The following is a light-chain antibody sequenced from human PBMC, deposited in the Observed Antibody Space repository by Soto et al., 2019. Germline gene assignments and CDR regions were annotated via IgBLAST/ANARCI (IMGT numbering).Light chain of an antibody. CDR1: SXDVGSYDH. Sequence: QSVLTQPASVSGSPGQSITICCSGTSXDVGSYDHVAWYQQFPGKTPKLMIYEVSNRPSGVSSRFSGSKSGNTASLTISGLQAEDEADYYCISYTGSSTSYVFGSGTKVTVL. CDR2: EVS. J-gene: IGLJ1*01. CDR3: ISYTGSSTSYV. V-gene: IGLV2-14*01.